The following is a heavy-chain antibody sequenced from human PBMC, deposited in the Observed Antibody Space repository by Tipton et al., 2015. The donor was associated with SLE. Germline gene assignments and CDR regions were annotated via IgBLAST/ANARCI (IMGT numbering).Heavy chain of an antibody. J-gene: IGHJ6*03. V-gene: IGHV3-21*01. CDR3: GRDPHLYYYYMDV. Sequence: GSLRLSCAASGFTFSSYSMNWVRQAPGKGLEWVPSISSSSSYIYYADSVKGRFTISRDNAKNSLYLQMNSLRAEDTAVYYCGRDPHLYYYYMDVWGKGTTVTVSS. CDR2: ISSSSSYI. CDR1: GFTFSSYS.